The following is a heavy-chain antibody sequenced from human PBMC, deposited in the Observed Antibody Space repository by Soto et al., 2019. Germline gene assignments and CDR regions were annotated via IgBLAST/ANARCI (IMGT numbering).Heavy chain of an antibody. V-gene: IGHV1-18*01. Sequence: QVQLVQSGTEVKKPGASVKVSCKASGYTFTSYGISWVRQAPGQGLEWMGWISAYNGNTNYVQKLQDRVTMTTDTSTSKAYMELRSLRSDDTAVYYCARDLRYSSSSYYYYYYGMDVWGQGTTVTVSS. CDR2: ISAYNGNT. D-gene: IGHD6-13*01. CDR3: ARDLRYSSSSYYYYYYGMDV. CDR1: GYTFTSYG. J-gene: IGHJ6*02.